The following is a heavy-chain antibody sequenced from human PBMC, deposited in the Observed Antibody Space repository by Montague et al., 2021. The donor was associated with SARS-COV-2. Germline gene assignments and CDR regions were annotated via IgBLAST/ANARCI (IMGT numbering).Heavy chain of an antibody. V-gene: IGHV4-39*01. CDR3: ARLKAPYCSSTSCYSASWFDP. Sequence: SETLSLTCTVSGYSISSSSYYWGWIRQPPGKGSEWIGSIYYSGSTYYNPSLKSRVTISVDTSKNQFSLKLSSVTAADTAVYYCARLKAPYCSSTSCYSASWFDPWGQGTLVTVSS. CDR1: GYSISSSSYY. CDR2: IYYSGST. D-gene: IGHD2-2*01. J-gene: IGHJ5*02.